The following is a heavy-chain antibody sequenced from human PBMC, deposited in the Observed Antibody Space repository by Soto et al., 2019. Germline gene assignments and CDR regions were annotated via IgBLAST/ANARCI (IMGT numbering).Heavy chain of an antibody. CDR3: ARDRGRGGSYYIYFYGMDV. J-gene: IGHJ6*02. Sequence: ASVKVSCKASGYTFTSYDIQWVRQAPGQGLEWMGVINPSGGSINYAQKFQGRVTMTRDTSTSTVYMELSSLRSEDTAVYYCARDRGRGGSYYIYFYGMDVWGQGTTVTVS. V-gene: IGHV1-46*01. CDR2: INPSGGSI. CDR1: GYTFTSYD. D-gene: IGHD1-26*01.